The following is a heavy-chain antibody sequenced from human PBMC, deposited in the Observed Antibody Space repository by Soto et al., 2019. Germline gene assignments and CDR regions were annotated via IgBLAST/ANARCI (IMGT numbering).Heavy chain of an antibody. V-gene: IGHV1-18*01. CDR2: ISPYNGNT. D-gene: IGHD2-2*01. CDR1: GYRFSTYG. J-gene: IGHJ5*01. Sequence: QVQLVQSGAEVKKPGASVKVSCKTSGYRFSTYGITWLRQAPGQGLEWMGWISPYNGNTHYGQQLQDSVTMTTETSTRAAYMELTTLRSDDSAVFYWARAIVRSPFCYWFDSRCPGTVVTVSS. CDR3: ARAIVRSPFCYWFDS.